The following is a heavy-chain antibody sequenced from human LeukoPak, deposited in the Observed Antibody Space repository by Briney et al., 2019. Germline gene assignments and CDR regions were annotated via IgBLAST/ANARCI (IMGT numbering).Heavy chain of an antibody. Sequence: ASVKVSCKASGYTFTGYYMHWVRQAPGQGLEWMGWINPNSGGTNYAQKFQGRVTMTRDTSISTAYMELSRLRSDDTAVCYCARVRRPYCSSTSCPGPDAFDIWGQGTMVTVSS. J-gene: IGHJ3*02. CDR2: INPNSGGT. V-gene: IGHV1-2*02. CDR3: ARVRRPYCSSTSCPGPDAFDI. CDR1: GYTFTGYY. D-gene: IGHD2-2*01.